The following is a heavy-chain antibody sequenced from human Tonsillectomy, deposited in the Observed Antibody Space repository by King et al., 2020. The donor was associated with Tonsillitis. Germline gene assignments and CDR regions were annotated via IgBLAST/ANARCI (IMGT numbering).Heavy chain of an antibody. CDR1: GGSFSGYY. CDR3: ARAPPYGDYAWCDP. Sequence: VQLQQWGAGLLKPSEPLSLTCAVYGGSFSGYYWSWIRQPPGKGLEWIGEINHSGSTNYNPSLKSRVTISVDTSQNQFSLKLSSVTAADTAVYYCARAPPYGDYAWCDPGGQGTLVTVSS. D-gene: IGHD4-17*01. J-gene: IGHJ5*02. CDR2: INHSGST. V-gene: IGHV4-34*01.